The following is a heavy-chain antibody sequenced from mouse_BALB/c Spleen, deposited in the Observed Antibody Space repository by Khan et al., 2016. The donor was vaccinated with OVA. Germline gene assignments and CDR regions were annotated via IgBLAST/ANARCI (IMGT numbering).Heavy chain of an antibody. CDR1: GYTFISYT. CDR2: INPSNGYT. D-gene: IGHD2-14*01. Sequence: QVQLQQSGAELARPGASVKMSCKASGYTFISYTIHWIKKRPGQGLEWIGYINPSNGYTNYNQKFKDKATLTTDKSSTTAYLQLSSLTSDDSAVYNCGRDGAYQRNDGGFAYWGQGTLVTVSA. J-gene: IGHJ3*01. V-gene: IGHV1-4*01. CDR3: GRDGAYQRNDGGFAY.